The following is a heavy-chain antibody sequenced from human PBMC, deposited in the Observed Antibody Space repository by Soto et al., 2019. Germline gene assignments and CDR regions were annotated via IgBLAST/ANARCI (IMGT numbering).Heavy chain of an antibody. CDR1: GYAFTIHG. CDR3: VRDERDSCRGGNCFCFDY. J-gene: IGHJ4*02. V-gene: IGHV1-18*04. CDR2: INTNNSET. Sequence: QVHLVQSGAEVKKPEASVKVSCKASGYAFTIHGMSWVRQAPGPRVEWRGWINTNNSETNSAQRLQGRITMTTDTSTSTAYREQRSLTSYDTAVYYCVRDERDSCRGGNCFCFDYWGQGTLVSVSS. D-gene: IGHD2-15*01.